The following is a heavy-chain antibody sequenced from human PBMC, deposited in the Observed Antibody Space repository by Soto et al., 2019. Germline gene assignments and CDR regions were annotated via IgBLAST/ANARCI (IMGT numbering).Heavy chain of an antibody. D-gene: IGHD4-4*01. CDR2: INPSDGST. CDR3: ARYDYNGYYFDC. CDR1: GYAFSTYY. V-gene: IGHV1-46*01. Sequence: ASVKVSCKASGYAFSTYYMHWVRQAPGQGYEWMGIINPSDGSTTYAQKFQGRVTMTRDTSTTTVYMELSSLKSEDTAVYYCARYDYNGYYFDCWGQGTLVTVSS. J-gene: IGHJ4*02.